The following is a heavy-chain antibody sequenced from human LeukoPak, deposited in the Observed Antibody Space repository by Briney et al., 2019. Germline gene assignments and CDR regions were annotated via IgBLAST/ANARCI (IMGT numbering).Heavy chain of an antibody. CDR2: IYYSGST. CDR1: GGSISSSSYY. CDR3: ARPIPDYTYYYDSSDAFDI. V-gene: IGHV4-39*01. J-gene: IGHJ3*02. Sequence: SETLSLTCTVSGGSISSSSYYWGWIRQPPGKGLEWIGSIYYSGSTYYNPSLKSRVTISVDTSKNQFSLKLSSVTAADTAVYYCARPIPDYTYYYDSSDAFDIWGQGTMVTVSS. D-gene: IGHD3-22*01.